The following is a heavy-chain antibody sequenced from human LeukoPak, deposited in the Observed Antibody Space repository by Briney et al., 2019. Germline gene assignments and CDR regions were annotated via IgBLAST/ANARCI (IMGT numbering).Heavy chain of an antibody. CDR3: ARAYYDSSGYYYDDAFDI. V-gene: IGHV4-59*01. Sequence: SETLSLTCTVSGGSISSYYWSWIRQPPGKGLEWIGYIYYSGSTNYNPSLKSRVTISVDTSKNQFSLKLSSVTAADTAVYYCARAYYDSSGYYYDDAFDIWGQGTMVTVSS. J-gene: IGHJ3*02. D-gene: IGHD3-22*01. CDR1: GGSISSYY. CDR2: IYYSGST.